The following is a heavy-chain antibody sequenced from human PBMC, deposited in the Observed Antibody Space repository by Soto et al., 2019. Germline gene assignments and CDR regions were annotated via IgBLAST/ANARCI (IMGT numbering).Heavy chain of an antibody. CDR1: GYTFTSYG. V-gene: IGHV1-18*01. Sequence: ASVKVSCKASGYTFTSYGISWVRQAPGQGLEWMGWISAYNGNTNYAQKLQGRVTMTTDTSTSTAYMELRSLRSDDTAVYYCARVPYDFWSGYSPDWFDPWGQGTLVTVSS. D-gene: IGHD3-3*01. CDR2: ISAYNGNT. J-gene: IGHJ5*02. CDR3: ARVPYDFWSGYSPDWFDP.